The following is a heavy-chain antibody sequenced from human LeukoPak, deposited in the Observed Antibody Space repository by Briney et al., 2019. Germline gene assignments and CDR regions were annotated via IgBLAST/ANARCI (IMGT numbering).Heavy chain of an antibody. J-gene: IGHJ4*02. CDR1: GFTFDDYT. Sequence: PGGSLRLSCVASGFTFDDYTMHWVRQAPGKGLEWVSLISWDGGSTYYADSVKGRFTISRDNSKNSLYLQMNSLRTEDTALYYCAKDVRRVVPAGPTFDYWGQGTLVTVSS. D-gene: IGHD2-2*01. V-gene: IGHV3-43*01. CDR3: AKDVRRVVPAGPTFDY. CDR2: ISWDGGST.